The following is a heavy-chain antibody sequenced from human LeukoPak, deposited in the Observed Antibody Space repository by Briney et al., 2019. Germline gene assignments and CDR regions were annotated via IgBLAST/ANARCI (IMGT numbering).Heavy chain of an antibody. J-gene: IGHJ3*02. CDR3: AKEHGGSSWYEDAFDI. Sequence: GGSLRLSCAASGFTFSSYAMHWVRQAPGKGLEYVSAISSNGGSTYYANSVKGRFTISRDNSKNTLYLQMNSLRAEDTAVYYCAKEHGGSSWYEDAFDIWGQGTMVTVSS. V-gene: IGHV3-64*01. CDR1: GFTFSSYA. D-gene: IGHD6-13*01. CDR2: ISSNGGST.